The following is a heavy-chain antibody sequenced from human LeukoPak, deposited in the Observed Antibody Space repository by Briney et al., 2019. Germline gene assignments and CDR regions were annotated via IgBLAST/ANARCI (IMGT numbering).Heavy chain of an antibody. J-gene: IGHJ4*02. CDR2: IDYSESA. CDR3: ARYYYFVAGTYSRMFDS. CDR1: GGSISSRSYL. D-gene: IGHD3-10*01. V-gene: IGHV4-39*01. Sequence: PSETLSLTCTVSGGSISSRSYLWRSIRQPPGKGLEWIGIIDYSESAYYNPSLQSPVVISVDTSKNQFSLRLSSVTAADTAVYYCARYYYFVAGTYSRMFDSWGQGTLVTVSS.